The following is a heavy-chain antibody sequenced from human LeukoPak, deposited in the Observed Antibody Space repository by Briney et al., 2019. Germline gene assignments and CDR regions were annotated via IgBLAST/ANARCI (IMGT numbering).Heavy chain of an antibody. CDR2: ISYDGSNN. CDR1: GFTFSSYG. Sequence: PGRSLRLSSAASGFTFSSYGMHWVRQAPGKGLEWVAVISYDGSNNYYADSVKGRFTISRDNSKNTLYLQMNSLRAEDTAVYYCAKEGLLGSSLDYWGQGTLVTVSS. D-gene: IGHD6-13*01. J-gene: IGHJ4*02. CDR3: AKEGLLGSSLDY. V-gene: IGHV3-30*18.